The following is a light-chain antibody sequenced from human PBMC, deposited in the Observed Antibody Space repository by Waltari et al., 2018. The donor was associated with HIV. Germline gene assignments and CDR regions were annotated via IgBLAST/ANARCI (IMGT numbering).Light chain of an antibody. V-gene: IGLV1-44*01. Sequence: QSVLTQPPSVSGTPGQRVTISCSGASSNIGRNTVNWFQLLPGTAPKLLIYTDNQRPSGVPYRVAGSKSGTSASHAISGLQSEDEADYFGAAWDDSLNGLWVFGGGTKLTVL. CDR2: TDN. J-gene: IGLJ3*02. CDR3: AAWDDSLNGLWV. CDR1: SSNIGRNT.